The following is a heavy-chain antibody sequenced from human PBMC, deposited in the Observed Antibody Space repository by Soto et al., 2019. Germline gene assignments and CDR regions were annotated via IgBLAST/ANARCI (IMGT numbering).Heavy chain of an antibody. D-gene: IGHD6-25*01. V-gene: IGHV3-7*01. CDR1: GFTFSNYW. CDR2: INKDGSQT. J-gene: IGHJ4*02. Sequence: EVQLVESGGALVQPGGSLRLTCATSGFTFSNYWMTWVRQAPGKGLEWVANINKDGSQTSFVDSVKGRFTIFRDNAKSSLYLRMNRLRGDDTAKYYCVKEIAAAQWGQGTLVTVSS. CDR3: VKEIAAAQ.